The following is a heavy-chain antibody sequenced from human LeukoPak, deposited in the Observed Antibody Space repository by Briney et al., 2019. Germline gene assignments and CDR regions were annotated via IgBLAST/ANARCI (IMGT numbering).Heavy chain of an antibody. D-gene: IGHD6-13*01. V-gene: IGHV3-7*01. CDR1: GFTFSTYW. Sequence: GGSLRLSCAASGFTFSTYWMSWVRQVPGKGLEWAANIKQDGSEKYYVDSAKGRFTISRDNAKNSLYLQMNSLRAEDTAVYYCARMSSSSWYVCDFWGQGTLVTVSS. CDR3: ARMSSSSWYVCDF. J-gene: IGHJ4*02. CDR2: IKQDGSEK.